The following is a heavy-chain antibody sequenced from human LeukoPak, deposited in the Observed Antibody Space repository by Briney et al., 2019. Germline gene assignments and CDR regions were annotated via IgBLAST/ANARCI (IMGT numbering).Heavy chain of an antibody. V-gene: IGHV4-34*01. CDR2: INHSGST. D-gene: IGHD2-8*02. CDR1: DGSFSDYY. CDR3: ARLLRGAGTG. J-gene: IGHJ4*02. Sequence: SETLSLTCTVYDGSFSDYYWSWIRQPPGKGLEWIGEINHSGSTIHNPSLKSRVTISVDTSKNQFSLKLSSVTAADTAVYYRARLLRGAGTGWGQGVLVTVSS.